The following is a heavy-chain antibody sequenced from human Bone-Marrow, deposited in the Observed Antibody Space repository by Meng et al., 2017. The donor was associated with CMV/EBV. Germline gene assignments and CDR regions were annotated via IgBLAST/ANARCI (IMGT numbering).Heavy chain of an antibody. CDR1: GGSISSSSYY. Sequence: ESLKISCTVSGGSISSSSYYWGWIRQPPGKGLEWIGSIYYSGSTYYNPSLKSRVTISVDTSKNQFSLKLSSVTAADTAVYYCARHETGATYYDILTGYYGGGGHYGMDVWGQGTTVTVSS. J-gene: IGHJ6*02. V-gene: IGHV4-39*01. D-gene: IGHD3-9*01. CDR2: IYYSGST. CDR3: ARHETGATYYDILTGYYGGGGHYGMDV.